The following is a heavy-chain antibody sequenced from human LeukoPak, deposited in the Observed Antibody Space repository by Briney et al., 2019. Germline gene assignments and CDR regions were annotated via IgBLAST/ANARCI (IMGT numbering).Heavy chain of an antibody. CDR3: ARLFLAARHFGL. J-gene: IGHJ4*02. CDR2: MYYTGTT. CDR1: GGSLSSSSYY. Sequence: PSETLSLTCAVSGGSLSSSSYYWGWIRQPPGKGLEWIGSMYYTGTTYYNPSLKSRVTISVDTSNNQFSLRLISVTAADTAVYYCARLFLAARHFGLWGQGTLVTVSS. D-gene: IGHD6-6*01. V-gene: IGHV4-39*01.